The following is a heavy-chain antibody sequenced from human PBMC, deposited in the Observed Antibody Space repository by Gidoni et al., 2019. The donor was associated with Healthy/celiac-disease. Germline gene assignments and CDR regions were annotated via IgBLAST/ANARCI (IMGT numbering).Heavy chain of an antibody. CDR1: GGSISSGRYY. Sequence: QVQLQESGPGLVKPSQTLSLTCTVSGGSISSGRYYWRWIRQPAGKGLEWIGRIYTSGSTNYNPSLKSRVTISVDTSKNQFSLKLSSVTAADTAVYYCARVRGITMVRGVPQSYYFDYWGQGTLVTVSS. CDR2: IYTSGST. J-gene: IGHJ4*02. V-gene: IGHV4-61*02. D-gene: IGHD3-10*01. CDR3: ARVRGITMVRGVPQSYYFDY.